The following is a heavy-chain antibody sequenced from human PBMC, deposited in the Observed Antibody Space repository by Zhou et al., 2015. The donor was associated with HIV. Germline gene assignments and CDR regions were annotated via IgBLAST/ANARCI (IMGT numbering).Heavy chain of an antibody. Sequence: QVQLVQSGAEVKKPGSSVRVSCKGSGGSFSSNTISWLRQAPGQGLEWMGAIIPLVDTATYVEKFKDRVTISADSATNTVYMELSSLGPGDTAIYYCTALRPVFGYDIWGQGDCGHRLF. CDR1: GGSFSSNT. CDR3: TALRPVFGYDI. J-gene: IGHJ3*02. CDR2: IIPLVDTA. V-gene: IGHV1-69*08. D-gene: IGHD3-22*01.